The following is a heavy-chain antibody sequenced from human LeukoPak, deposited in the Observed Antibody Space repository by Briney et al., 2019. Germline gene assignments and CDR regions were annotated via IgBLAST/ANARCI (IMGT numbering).Heavy chain of an antibody. V-gene: IGHV3-23*01. D-gene: IGHD2-15*01. CDR1: GFTFSTYA. J-gene: IGHJ4*02. CDR3: AKDQYCSGGSCYSSG. CDR2: ISGSGGST. Sequence: TGGSLRLSCAASGFTFSTYAMTWVRQAPGKGLEWVSVISGSGGSTYHADSVKGRFTISRDNSKNTLYLQMNSLRAEDTAVYYCAKDQYCSGGSCYSSGWGQGTLVTVSS.